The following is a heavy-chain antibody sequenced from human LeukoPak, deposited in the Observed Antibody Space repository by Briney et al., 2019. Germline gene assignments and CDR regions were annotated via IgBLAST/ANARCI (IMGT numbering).Heavy chain of an antibody. Sequence: ASVKVSCKASGYTFTSYGISWVRQAPGQGLEWMGWNSAYNGNTNYAQKLQGRVTMTTDTSTSTAYMELRSLRSDDTAVYYCARVSRPTPKYYYDSSGLGAFDIWGQGTMVTVSS. D-gene: IGHD3-22*01. CDR2: NSAYNGNT. CDR1: GYTFTSYG. V-gene: IGHV1-18*01. J-gene: IGHJ3*02. CDR3: ARVSRPTPKYYYDSSGLGAFDI.